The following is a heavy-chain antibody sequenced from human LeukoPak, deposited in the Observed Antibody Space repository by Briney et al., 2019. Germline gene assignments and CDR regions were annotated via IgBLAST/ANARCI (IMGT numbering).Heavy chain of an antibody. CDR3: ARGYSSGWYRGTLSLRGDAFDI. CDR2: IHPNSGGT. V-gene: IGHV1-2*02. J-gene: IGHJ3*02. Sequence: ASVKVSCKASGYTFTDYYMHWVRRASGEGLEWRGWIHPNSGGTNYAQKFQGRVNMTRDTSISTAYMELSRLRSDDTAVYYCARGYSSGWYRGTLSLRGDAFDIWGQGTMVTVSS. CDR1: GYTFTDYY. D-gene: IGHD6-19*01.